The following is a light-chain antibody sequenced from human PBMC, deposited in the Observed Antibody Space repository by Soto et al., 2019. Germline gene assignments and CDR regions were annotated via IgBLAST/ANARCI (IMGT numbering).Light chain of an antibody. V-gene: IGKV3-20*01. CDR2: GAS. CDR1: QSVSSNS. CDR3: QQFGGSPPSWT. Sequence: ESVLTQSPGTLSLSPGERATLSCRASQSVSSNSLAWYQQKPGQAPRLLIYGASSRATGTPDRFSGSGSGTDFTLTIRRLEPEDFAVYSCQQFGGSPPSWTFGQGTQVEI. J-gene: IGKJ1*01.